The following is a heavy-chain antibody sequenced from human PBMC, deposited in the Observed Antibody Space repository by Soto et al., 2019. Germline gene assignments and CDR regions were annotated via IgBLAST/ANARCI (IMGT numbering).Heavy chain of an antibody. Sequence: SETLSLTCTVSGGSISSGGYYWSWIRQHPGKGLEWIGYIYYSGSTYYNPSLKSRVTISVDTSKNQFSLKLSSVTAADTAVYYCARVQSLGMIVVDYWGQGTLVTVSS. D-gene: IGHD3-22*01. V-gene: IGHV4-31*03. CDR2: IYYSGST. CDR3: ARVQSLGMIVVDY. CDR1: GGSISSGGYY. J-gene: IGHJ4*02.